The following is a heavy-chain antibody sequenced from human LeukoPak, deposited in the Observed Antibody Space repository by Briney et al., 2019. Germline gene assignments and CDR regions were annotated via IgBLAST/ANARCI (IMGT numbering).Heavy chain of an antibody. D-gene: IGHD1-26*01. CDR1: GFTFSSYS. V-gene: IGHV3-48*04. CDR3: ARERGGSYLFDY. J-gene: IGHJ4*02. Sequence: PGGSLRLSCGASGFTFSSYSMNWVRQAPAKGLEGVSYISSSSSTIYYADSVKGRFTISRDNAKNSLYLQMNSLRAEDTAVYYCARERGGSYLFDYWGQGTLVTVSS. CDR2: ISSSSSTI.